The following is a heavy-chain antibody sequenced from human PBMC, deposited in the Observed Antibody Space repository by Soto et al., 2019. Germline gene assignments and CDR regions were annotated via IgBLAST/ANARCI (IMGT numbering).Heavy chain of an antibody. D-gene: IGHD3-16*01. CDR3: VQGGY. J-gene: IGHJ4*02. CDR2: INSDATNR. V-gene: IGHV3-74*01. CDR1: GFPISGYW. Sequence: EVQLVEAGGNLVQPGGSLRLSCEVSGFPISGYWMHWVRQGPGQGLLWVSRINSDATNRTYADSVKGRFTISRDNAKNTVYLQMNALRADDTAVYYCVQGGYWGQGTPVTVSS.